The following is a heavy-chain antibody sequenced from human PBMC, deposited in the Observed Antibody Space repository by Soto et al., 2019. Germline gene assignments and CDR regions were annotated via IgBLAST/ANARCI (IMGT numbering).Heavy chain of an antibody. CDR1: GYTFTSYD. Sequence: GASVKLSCKASGYTFTSYDINWVRQATGQGLEWMGWMNPNSGNTGYAQKFQGRVTMTRNTSISTAYMGLSSLRSEDTAVYYCARQTSWTRPYYYYYYMDVWGKGTTVTVSS. D-gene: IGHD6-13*01. V-gene: IGHV1-8*01. CDR3: ARQTSWTRPYYYYYYMDV. J-gene: IGHJ6*03. CDR2: MNPNSGNT.